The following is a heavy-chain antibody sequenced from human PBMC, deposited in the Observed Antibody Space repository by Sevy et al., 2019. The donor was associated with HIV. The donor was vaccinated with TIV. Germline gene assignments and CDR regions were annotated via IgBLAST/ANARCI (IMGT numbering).Heavy chain of an antibody. J-gene: IGHJ5*02. Sequence: GGSLRLSCAASGFTFSSYAMSWVRQAAGKGLEWVSAISGSGGSTYYADSVKGRFTISRDNSKNTLYLQMNSLRAEDTAVYYCAKDRSIVVVVAATWGQGTLVTVSS. V-gene: IGHV3-23*01. D-gene: IGHD2-15*01. CDR2: ISGSGGST. CDR1: GFTFSSYA. CDR3: AKDRSIVVVVAAT.